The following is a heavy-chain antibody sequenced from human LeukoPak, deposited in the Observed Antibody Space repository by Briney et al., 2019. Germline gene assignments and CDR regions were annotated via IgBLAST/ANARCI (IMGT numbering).Heavy chain of an antibody. D-gene: IGHD3-22*01. CDR2: ISYDGSNK. CDR3: AKDNRGYYDSSGLDY. V-gene: IGHV3-30*18. J-gene: IGHJ4*02. CDR1: GFTFSSYD. Sequence: PGGSLRLSCAASGFTFSSYDMHWVRQAPGKGLEWVAVISYDGSNKYYADSVKGRFTISRDNSKNTLYLQMNSLRAEDTAVYYCAKDNRGYYDSSGLDYWGQGTLVTVSS.